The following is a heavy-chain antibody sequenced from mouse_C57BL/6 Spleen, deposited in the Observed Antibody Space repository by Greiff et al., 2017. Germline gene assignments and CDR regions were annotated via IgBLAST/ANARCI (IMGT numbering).Heavy chain of an antibody. CDR2: IDPSDSYT. CDR1: GYTFTSYW. V-gene: IGHV1-69*01. Sequence: QVQLQQPGAELVMPGASVKLSCKASGYTFTSYWMPWVKQRPGQGLEWIGEIDPSDSYTNYNQKFKGKSTLTVDKSSSTAYMQLSSLTSEDSAVYYCARSGYYGSSPWFAYWGQGTLVTVSA. J-gene: IGHJ3*01. CDR3: ARSGYYGSSPWFAY. D-gene: IGHD1-1*01.